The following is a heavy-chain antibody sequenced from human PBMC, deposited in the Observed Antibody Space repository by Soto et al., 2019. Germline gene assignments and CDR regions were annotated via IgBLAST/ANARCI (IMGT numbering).Heavy chain of an antibody. V-gene: IGHV3-30*18. CDR2: ISDTGSSH. CDR1: GFTFSSYG. Sequence: QAGGSLRLSCVGSGFTFSSYGMHWVRQAPGKGLECVAVISDTGSSHYYAASVEGRFTISGENSKNTLSLHMDRLRVEDTAVYYCAKDRGGDCPDNSCYFGADYWGQGTPVTVSS. J-gene: IGHJ4*02. D-gene: IGHD2-2*01. CDR3: AKDRGGDCPDNSCYFGADY.